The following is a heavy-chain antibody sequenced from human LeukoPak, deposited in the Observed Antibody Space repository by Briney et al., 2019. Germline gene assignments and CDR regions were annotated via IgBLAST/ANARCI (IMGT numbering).Heavy chain of an antibody. D-gene: IGHD3-9*01. CDR1: GFTFRIYA. CDR3: AKWGDYDVLTGYYVSDY. J-gene: IGHJ4*02. CDR2: ITCSGGNT. V-gene: IGHV3-23*01. Sequence: GGSLRLLCAACGFTFRIYAMMWVREARGKGLVYVSAITCSGGNTYYADSVKGRFTISRDNSKNTVFLQKNSLRAEDTAVYYCAKWGDYDVLTGYYVSDYWGQRALVTVSS.